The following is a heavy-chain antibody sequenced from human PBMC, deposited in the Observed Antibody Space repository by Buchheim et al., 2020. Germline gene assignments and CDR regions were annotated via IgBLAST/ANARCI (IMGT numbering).Heavy chain of an antibody. V-gene: IGHV4-39*01. CDR3: ARHPKDIVLVVYAIDY. Sequence: QLQLQESGPGLVKPSQTLSLTCTVSGGSISSSSYYWSWIRQHPGKGLEWIGYIYYSGSTYYNPSLKSRVTISVDTSKNQFSLKLSSVTAADTAVYYCARHPKDIVLVVYAIDYWGQGTL. J-gene: IGHJ4*02. CDR2: IYYSGST. CDR1: GGSISSSSYY. D-gene: IGHD2-8*02.